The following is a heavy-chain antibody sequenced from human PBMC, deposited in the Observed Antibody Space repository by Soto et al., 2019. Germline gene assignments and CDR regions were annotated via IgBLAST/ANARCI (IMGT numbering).Heavy chain of an antibody. J-gene: IGHJ4*02. CDR2: IWYDGSDK. D-gene: IGHD1-1*01. CDR1: GFTFSSYG. CDR3: ALSWYSYYFDL. Sequence: RLSCAASGFTFSSYGMHWVRQAPGKGLEWVAVIWYDGSDKYYADSVKGRFTISRDNSKNTLYLQMNSLIAEDTAVYYCALSWYSYYFDLWGQGTLVTAPQ. V-gene: IGHV3-33*08.